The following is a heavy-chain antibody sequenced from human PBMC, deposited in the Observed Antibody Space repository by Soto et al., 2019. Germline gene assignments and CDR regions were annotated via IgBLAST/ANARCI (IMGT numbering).Heavy chain of an antibody. CDR2: IHYSGNT. CDR3: ARGHYELWSGYFATIDY. J-gene: IGHJ4*02. Sequence: SETLSLTCTVSGGSISNYYWSWILQPPWKGLEWIGYIHYSGNTKYNPSLKSRVTISADTSKNQVSLKLSSVTAADTAVYYCARGHYELWSGYFATIDYWGQGTLVTVSS. D-gene: IGHD3-3*01. V-gene: IGHV4-59*08. CDR1: GGSISNYY.